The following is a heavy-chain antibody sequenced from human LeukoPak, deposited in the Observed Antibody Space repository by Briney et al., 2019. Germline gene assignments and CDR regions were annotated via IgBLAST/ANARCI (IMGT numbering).Heavy chain of an antibody. V-gene: IGHV3-30*02. CDR1: GFTFSSYG. Sequence: GGSLRLSCAASGFTFSSYGMHWVRQAPCKGLEWVAFIRSDGSSKYYADSVKGRFTISRDNSKNTLFLQMNSLRAEDTAVYYCAKDQVVVPAAITYYFDYWGQGTLVTVSS. J-gene: IGHJ4*02. CDR3: AKDQVVVPAAITYYFDY. D-gene: IGHD2-2*02. CDR2: IRSDGSSK.